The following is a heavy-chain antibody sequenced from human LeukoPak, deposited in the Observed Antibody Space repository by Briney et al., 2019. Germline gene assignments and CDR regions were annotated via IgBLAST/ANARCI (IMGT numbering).Heavy chain of an antibody. CDR1: GGSISSSSYY. CDR2: IYYSGST. CDR3: ASRNYYDSSGYSRVDY. Sequence: SETLSLTCTVSGGSISSSSYYWGWIRQPPGKGLEWIGSIYYSGSTYYNPSLKSRVTISVDTSKTQFSLKLSSVTAADTAVYYCASRNYYDSSGYSRVDYWGQGTLVTVSS. V-gene: IGHV4-39*01. J-gene: IGHJ4*02. D-gene: IGHD3-22*01.